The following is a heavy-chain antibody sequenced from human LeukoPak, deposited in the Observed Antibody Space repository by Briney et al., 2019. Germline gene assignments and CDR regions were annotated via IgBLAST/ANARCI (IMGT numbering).Heavy chain of an antibody. J-gene: IGHJ5*02. Sequence: PSETLSLTCAVSGGSISSGGYSWSWIRQPAGKGLEWIGRIYTSGSTNYNPSLKSRVTMSVDTSKNQFSLKLSSVTAADTAVYYCARESGSYDFWSGYYRLSWFDPWGQGTLVTVSS. D-gene: IGHD3-3*01. CDR2: IYTSGST. CDR3: ARESGSYDFWSGYYRLSWFDP. V-gene: IGHV4-61*02. CDR1: GGSISSGGYS.